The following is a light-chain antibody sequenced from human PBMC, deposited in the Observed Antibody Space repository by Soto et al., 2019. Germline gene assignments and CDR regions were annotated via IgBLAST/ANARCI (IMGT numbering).Light chain of an antibody. CDR3: LTWGPGIWV. CDR2: INSDGRH. Sequence: QPVLTQSPSASASLGASVKLTCSLSSRYTNYAIAWHQVQPEKGPRYLMKINSDGRHIKGDGIPDRFSGSSSGAERYLTISGLRSEDEADYYCLTWGPGIWVFGGGTKLTVL. CDR1: SRYTNYA. J-gene: IGLJ3*02. V-gene: IGLV4-69*01.